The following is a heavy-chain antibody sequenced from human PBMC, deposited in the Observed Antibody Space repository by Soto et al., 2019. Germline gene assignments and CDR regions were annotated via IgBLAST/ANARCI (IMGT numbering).Heavy chain of an antibody. CDR1: GFSFSTSD. CDR3: ASAKAVVIAALGI. D-gene: IGHD2-21*01. CDR2: ISENGGSRGGT. J-gene: IGHJ3*02. Sequence: EVHLLESGGGLVQPGGSLRLSCTASGFSFSTSDMTWVRQAPGQGLEWVASISENGGSRGGTYYADSVKGRVTISRDNSNNTLYLQLDSLRGADTAVYFCASAKAVVIAALGIWGQGTMVTVSS. V-gene: IGHV3-23*01.